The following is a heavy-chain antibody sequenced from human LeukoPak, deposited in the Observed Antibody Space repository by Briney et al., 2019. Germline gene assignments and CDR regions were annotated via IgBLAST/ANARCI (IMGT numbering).Heavy chain of an antibody. J-gene: IGHJ3*02. V-gene: IGHV3-21*01. CDR2: ISSSSSYI. D-gene: IGHD2-15*01. CDR3: ARDKDAGGYCSGGSCYRANAFDI. CDR1: GFTFSDAW. Sequence: GGSLRLSCAASGFTFSDAWMNWVRQAPGKGLEWVSSISSSSSYIYYADSVKGRFTISRDNAKNSLYLQMNSLRAEDTAVYYCARDKDAGGYCSGGSCYRANAFDIWGQGTMVTVSS.